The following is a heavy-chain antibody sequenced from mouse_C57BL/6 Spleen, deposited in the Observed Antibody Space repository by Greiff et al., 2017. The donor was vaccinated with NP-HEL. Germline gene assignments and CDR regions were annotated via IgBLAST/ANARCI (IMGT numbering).Heavy chain of an antibody. D-gene: IGHD2-5*01. CDR3: ARSYYSTYFDY. CDR1: GYTFTSYW. CDR2: IHPNSGST. V-gene: IGHV1-64*01. J-gene: IGHJ2*01. Sequence: QVQLKQPGAELVKPGASVKLSCKASGYTFTSYWMHWVKQRPGQGLEWIGMIHPNSGSTNYNEKFKSKATLTVDKSSSTAYMQLSSLTSEDSAVYYCARSYYSTYFDYWGQGTTLTVSS.